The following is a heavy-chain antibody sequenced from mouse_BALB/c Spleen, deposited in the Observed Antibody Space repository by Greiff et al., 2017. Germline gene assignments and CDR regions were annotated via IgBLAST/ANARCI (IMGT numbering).Heavy chain of an antibody. Sequence: EVHLVESGGGLVQPGGSLNLSCAASGFDFSRYWMSWARQAPGKGQEWIGEINPGSSTINYTPSLKDKFIISRDNAKNTLYLQMSKVRSEDTALYYCARLGDDGAWFAYWGQGTLVTVSA. V-gene: IGHV4-2*02. D-gene: IGHD2-12*01. CDR3: ARLGDDGAWFAY. CDR1: GFDFSRYW. J-gene: IGHJ3*01. CDR2: INPGSSTI.